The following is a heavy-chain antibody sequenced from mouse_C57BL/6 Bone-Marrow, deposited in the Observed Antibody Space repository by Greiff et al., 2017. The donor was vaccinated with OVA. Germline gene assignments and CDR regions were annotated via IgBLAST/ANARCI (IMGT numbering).Heavy chain of an antibody. CDR2: IYPSDSET. V-gene: IGHV1-61*01. D-gene: IGHD1-1*01. CDR1: GYTFTSYW. Sequence: VQLQQPGAELVRPGSSVKLSCKASGYTFTSYWMDWVKQRPGQGLEWIGNIYPSDSETHYNQKFKDKATLTVDKSSSTAYMQLSSLTSEDSAVYFCARLLITTVVAPYFDYWGQGTTLTVSS. CDR3: ARLLITTVVAPYFDY. J-gene: IGHJ2*01.